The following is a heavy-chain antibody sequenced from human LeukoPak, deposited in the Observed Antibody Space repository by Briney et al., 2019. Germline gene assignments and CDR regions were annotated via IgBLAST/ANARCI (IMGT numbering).Heavy chain of an antibody. CDR2: IYYSGST. CDR1: GGSISSSSYY. CDR3: ASSYCGGDCYVFDY. V-gene: IGHV4-39*01. Sequence: SQTLSLTCTVSGGSISSSSYYWGWIRQPPGKGLEWIGGIYYSGSTYYNPSLKSRVTISVDTSKNQFSLKLSSVTAADTAVYYCASSYCGGDCYVFDYWGQGTLVTVSS. D-gene: IGHD2-21*02. J-gene: IGHJ4*02.